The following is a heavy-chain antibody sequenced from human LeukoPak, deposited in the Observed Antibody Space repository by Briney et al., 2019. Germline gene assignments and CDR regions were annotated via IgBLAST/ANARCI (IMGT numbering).Heavy chain of an antibody. CDR1: GGSISSYY. V-gene: IGHV4-59*01. Sequence: SETLSLTCTVSGGSISSYYWSWIRQPPGKGLEWIGYIYYSGSTNYNPSLKSRVTISVDTSKNQFSLKLSSVTAADTAVYYCAREVWGGGMDVWGQGTTVTVSS. J-gene: IGHJ6*02. CDR3: AREVWGGGMDV. D-gene: IGHD3-16*01. CDR2: IYYSGST.